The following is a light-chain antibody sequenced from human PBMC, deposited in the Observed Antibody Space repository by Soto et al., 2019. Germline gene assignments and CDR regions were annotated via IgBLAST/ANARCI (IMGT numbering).Light chain of an antibody. CDR3: QKYSSVIT. Sequence: DIQMTQSPSSLSASVGDRVTITCRASQGISSFVAWYQQKPGKVPRLLLSGASTLQSGVPSRFSGSGSGTDFTITITSLQPEDVATYYCQKYSSVITFGQGTRLEIK. CDR1: QGISSF. CDR2: GAS. V-gene: IGKV1-27*01. J-gene: IGKJ5*01.